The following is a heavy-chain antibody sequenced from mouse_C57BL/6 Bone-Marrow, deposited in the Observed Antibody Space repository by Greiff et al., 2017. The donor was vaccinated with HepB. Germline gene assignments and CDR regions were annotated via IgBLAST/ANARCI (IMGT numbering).Heavy chain of an antibody. Sequence: EVHLVGSGGDLVKPGGSLKLSCAASGFTFSSYGMSWVRQTPDKRLEWVATISSGGSYTYYPDSVKGRFTISRDNAKNTLYLQMSSLKSEDTAMYYCARHKGSYFDYWGQGTTLTVSS. CDR1: GFTFSSYG. V-gene: IGHV5-6*01. CDR2: ISSGGSYT. D-gene: IGHD3-3*01. J-gene: IGHJ2*01. CDR3: ARHKGSYFDY.